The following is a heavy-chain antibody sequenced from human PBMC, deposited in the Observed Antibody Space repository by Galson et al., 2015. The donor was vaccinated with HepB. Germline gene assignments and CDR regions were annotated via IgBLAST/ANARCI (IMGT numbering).Heavy chain of an antibody. J-gene: IGHJ3*02. CDR1: GFTFSSYS. V-gene: IGHV3-21*01. CDR2: ISSSSSYI. Sequence: SLRLSCAASGFTFSSYSMNWVRQAPGKGLEWVSSISSSSSYIYYADSVKGRFTISRDNAKNSLYLQMNSLRAEDTAVYYCATPDRAVGAFDIWGQGTMVTVSS. CDR3: ATPDRAVGAFDI. D-gene: IGHD4-23*01.